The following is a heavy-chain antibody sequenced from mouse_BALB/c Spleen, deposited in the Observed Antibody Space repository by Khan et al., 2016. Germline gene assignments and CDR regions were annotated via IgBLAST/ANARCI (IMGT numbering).Heavy chain of an antibody. CDR2: IWGDGST. D-gene: IGHD2-4*01. Sequence: VQLQESGPGLVAPSQSLSITCTVSGFSITGFAVNWVRQPPGKGLEWLGVIWGDGSTDYDSALKSRLSISKDDSKSQVFVKMNSLHTDDTARYYCASYYDYDGGFAYWGQGTLVTVSA. CDR1: GFSITGFA. J-gene: IGHJ3*01. V-gene: IGHV2-6-7*01. CDR3: ASYYDYDGGFAY.